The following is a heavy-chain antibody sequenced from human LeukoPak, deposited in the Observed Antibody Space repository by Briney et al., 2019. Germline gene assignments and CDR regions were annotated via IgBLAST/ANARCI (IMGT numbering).Heavy chain of an antibody. J-gene: IGHJ6*02. V-gene: IGHV3-21*01. CDR1: GFTFSSYS. Sequence: GRSLRLSCAASGFTFSSYSMNWVRQAPGKGLEWVSSISSSSSYIYYADSVKGRFTISRDNAKNSLYLQMNSLRAEDTAVYYCARDVAAVFYYYGMDVWGQRTTVTVSS. CDR3: ARDVAAVFYYYGMDV. D-gene: IGHD2-15*01. CDR2: ISSSSSYI.